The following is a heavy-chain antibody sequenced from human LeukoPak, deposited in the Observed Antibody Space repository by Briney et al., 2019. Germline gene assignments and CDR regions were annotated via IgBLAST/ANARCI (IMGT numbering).Heavy chain of an antibody. Sequence: PGGSLRLSCTASGFTLGRHDMHWVRKTTGEGLEWVAALASGSQTFYAGSVKGRFTVSREDATTSLYLQMNSLRAGDTAVYYCVREARGYHYTYFDYWGQGTLVTVSS. CDR2: LASGSQT. V-gene: IGHV3-13*01. J-gene: IGHJ4*02. CDR1: GFTLGRHD. CDR3: VREARGYHYTYFDY. D-gene: IGHD5-18*01.